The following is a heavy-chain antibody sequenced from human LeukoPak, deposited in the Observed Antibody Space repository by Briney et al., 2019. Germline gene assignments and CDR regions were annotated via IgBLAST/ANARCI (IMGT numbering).Heavy chain of an antibody. CDR1: GGSFGGYY. CDR2: INHSGST. D-gene: IGHD3-9*01. J-gene: IGHJ5*02. CDR3: ARAPLRYFDRSPDWFDP. Sequence: PSETLSLTCAVYGGSFGGYYWGSVRQPPRKWLEWKWEINHSGSTNYNPYLKSRVTISVDTSKNQFSLKLNSVTAADTAVYYCARAPLRYFDRSPDWFDPWGQGTLVTVSS. V-gene: IGHV4-34*01.